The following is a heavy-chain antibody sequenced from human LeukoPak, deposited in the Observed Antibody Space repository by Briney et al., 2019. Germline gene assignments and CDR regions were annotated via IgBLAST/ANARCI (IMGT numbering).Heavy chain of an antibody. D-gene: IGHD1-14*01. CDR1: GYTFTGYY. Sequence: ASVKVSCKASGYTFTGYYMHWVRQAPGQGLEWMGWINPNSGGTQYAQKFQGRVTMTRDTSISTAYMELSRLRSDDTAVYYCARGYKESYYYYYMDVWGKGTTVTVSS. J-gene: IGHJ6*03. V-gene: IGHV1-2*02. CDR3: ARGYKESYYYYYMDV. CDR2: INPNSGGT.